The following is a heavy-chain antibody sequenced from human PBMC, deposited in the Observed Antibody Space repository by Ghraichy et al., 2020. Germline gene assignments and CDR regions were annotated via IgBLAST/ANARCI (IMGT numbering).Heavy chain of an antibody. D-gene: IGHD3-22*01. CDR3: VRDYYHNVVDP. V-gene: IGHV3-64D*06. J-gene: IGHJ5*02. Sequence: GVLNISCSVSGASFSTFAMHWIRQAPGKGLQYVSGISGRGDYIYYADSVKGRFTISRDYSKNTLYFQMTSLRAEDTAVYYCVRDYYHNVVDPWGQGTLVTVSS. CDR2: ISGRGDYI. CDR1: GASFSTFA.